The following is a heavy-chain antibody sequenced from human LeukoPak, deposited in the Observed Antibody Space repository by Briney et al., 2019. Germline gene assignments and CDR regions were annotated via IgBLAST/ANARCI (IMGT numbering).Heavy chain of an antibody. CDR1: GYSFTHYW. CDR2: IYPNDSDS. D-gene: IGHD6-13*01. Sequence: GASLQISCKGSGYSFTHYWIGWGRQMPGKGLEWMGIIYPNDSDSRYSPAFQGQVSISADKSISTAYLQWSNLRASDTAIYYCARLNYSSTWYPAYWGQGTLVTVSS. J-gene: IGHJ4*02. V-gene: IGHV5-51*01. CDR3: ARLNYSSTWYPAY.